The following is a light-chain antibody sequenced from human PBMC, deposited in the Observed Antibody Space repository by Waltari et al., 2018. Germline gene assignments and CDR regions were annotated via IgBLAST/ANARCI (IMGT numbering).Light chain of an antibody. CDR2: GAS. V-gene: IGKV3-20*01. J-gene: IGKJ2*01. Sequence: EIVLTQSPGTPSLSAGDRATLSCKASQTLNNNYLAWYQQKPGQSPRLLIFGASKRATGIPDRFSGSGSGTDFTLTISRLETEDFAMYYCQQYGSSPYSFGQGARVEIK. CDR3: QQYGSSPYS. CDR1: QTLNNNY.